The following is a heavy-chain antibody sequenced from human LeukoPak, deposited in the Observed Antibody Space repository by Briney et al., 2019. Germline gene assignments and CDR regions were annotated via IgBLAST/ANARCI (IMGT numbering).Heavy chain of an antibody. CDR2: ISSTSSTI. CDR3: ASDGGGSLLRGDY. Sequence: GGSLGLSCAASGFSFSSYSMNWVRQAPGKGLEWVSYISSTSSTIYYADSVKGRFTISRDNAKNSLYLQMNSLRAEDTAVYYCASDGGGSLLRGDYWGQGTLVTVSS. D-gene: IGHD2-15*01. CDR1: GFSFSSYS. V-gene: IGHV3-48*04. J-gene: IGHJ4*02.